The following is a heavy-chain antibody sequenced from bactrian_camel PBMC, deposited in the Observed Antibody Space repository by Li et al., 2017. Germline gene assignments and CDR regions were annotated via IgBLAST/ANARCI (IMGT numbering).Heavy chain of an antibody. V-gene: IGHV3S54*01. Sequence: HVQLVESGGGSVQPGGSLSVSCVVSGDMGTNTCLAWFRQGPGKQREAVATTYTGVGYGRTWYADSVKDRFTISRDGARNTLYLQMNSLKPEDSGMYYCAARRGGTCYAVQSADFSYWGQGTQVTVS. CDR3: AARRGGTCYAVQSADFSY. CDR2: TYTGVGYGRT. CDR1: GDMGTNTC. D-gene: IGHD7*01. J-gene: IGHJ6*01.